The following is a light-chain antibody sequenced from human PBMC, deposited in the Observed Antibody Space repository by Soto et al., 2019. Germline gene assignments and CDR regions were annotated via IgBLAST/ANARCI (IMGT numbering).Light chain of an antibody. CDR2: DNT. V-gene: IGLV1-40*01. CDR3: QSYDSTLTL. Sequence: QAVVTQPPSVSGAPGQRVTISCTGSSSDIGAAFHVHWYQHLPGTAPKLLIYDNTNRPSGVPDRFSASKSGTSASLAITGLQAEDEGHYYCQSYDSTLTLFGGGTKLTVL. J-gene: IGLJ3*02. CDR1: SSDIGAAFH.